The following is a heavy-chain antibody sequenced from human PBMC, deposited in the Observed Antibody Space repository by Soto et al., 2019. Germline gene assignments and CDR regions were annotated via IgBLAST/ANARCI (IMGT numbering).Heavy chain of an antibody. J-gene: IGHJ6*02. CDR2: IVVGSGNT. Sequence: SVKVSCKASGFTFTSSAVQWVRQARGQRLEWIGWIVVGSGNTNYAQKFQERVTITRDMSTSTAYMELSSLRSEDTAVYYCAAPGGKPPHWYYYYGMDVWGQGTTVTVSS. V-gene: IGHV1-58*01. CDR1: GFTFTSSA. D-gene: IGHD2-15*01. CDR3: AAPGGKPPHWYYYYGMDV.